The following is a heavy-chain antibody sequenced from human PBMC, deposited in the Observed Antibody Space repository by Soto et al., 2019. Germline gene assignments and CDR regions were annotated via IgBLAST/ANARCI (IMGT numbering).Heavy chain of an antibody. CDR2: IWYDGSNK. D-gene: IGHD3-22*01. CDR3: ARSNYDSSAYDY. J-gene: IGHJ4*02. Sequence: PGGSLRLSCEASGFIYSRYGMHWVRQAPGKGLEWVALIWYDGSNKYYADSVKGRFTISRDNSKNTLSLQMTSLGAEDTAVYYCARSNYDSSAYDYWGQGTVVTVSS. V-gene: IGHV3-33*01. CDR1: GFIYSRYG.